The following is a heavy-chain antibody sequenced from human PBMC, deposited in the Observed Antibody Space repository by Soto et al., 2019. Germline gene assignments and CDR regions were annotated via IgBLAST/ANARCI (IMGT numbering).Heavy chain of an antibody. CDR2: IYPGDSDT. CDR1: GYPFTNYW. V-gene: IGHV5-51*01. J-gene: IGHJ6*02. Sequence: GEYLKISCKGSGYPFTNYWIGWVRQMPGKGLEWMGIIYPGDSDTKYNPSFQGQVTISADKSITTTYLQWSSLKASDTAIYYCAASIFYYGMDVWGQGTTVTVSS. CDR3: AASIFYYGMDV.